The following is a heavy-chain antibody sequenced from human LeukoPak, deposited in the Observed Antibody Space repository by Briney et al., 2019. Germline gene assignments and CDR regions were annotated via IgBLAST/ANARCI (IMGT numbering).Heavy chain of an antibody. CDR3: ARDDGNTGVDY. D-gene: IGHD4-23*01. J-gene: IGHJ4*02. CDR2: INPYRGGT. Sequence: ASVTVSYKPSGYTFTGYYMHRVRQAPGHGLEWMGWINPYRGGTNYAQKFQRRVTMTRDTSISTAYMELSRLRSDDTAVYYCARDDGNTGVDYWGQGTLVTVSS. CDR1: GYTFTGYY. V-gene: IGHV1-2*02.